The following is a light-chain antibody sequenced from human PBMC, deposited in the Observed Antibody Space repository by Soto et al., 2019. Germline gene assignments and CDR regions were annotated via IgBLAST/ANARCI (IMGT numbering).Light chain of an antibody. CDR2: DAS. CDR3: QQYNTHGLT. J-gene: IGKJ4*02. CDR1: QSVGNS. Sequence: DIQMTQSPSTLSASVGDRVSITCRASQSVGNSLAWYQQRPGKAPKLLIFDASTLESGVPSKFSGSGSDTEFTFTISSLQPDDSATYYCQQYNTHGLTFGGGTKVEIK. V-gene: IGKV1-5*01.